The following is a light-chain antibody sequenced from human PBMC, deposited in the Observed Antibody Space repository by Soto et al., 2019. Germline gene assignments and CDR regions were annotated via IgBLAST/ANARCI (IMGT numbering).Light chain of an antibody. V-gene: IGKV1-5*01. Sequence: DIQLTQTPSTLSASVGDEVTITCRASQTISRWLAWYQQKPGRAPKLLIYDASTLESGVPSRFSGSGSETEFTLTISRLQPDDFETYFCHSRAFGQGTRL. CDR3: HSRA. J-gene: IGKJ5*01. CDR1: QTISRW. CDR2: DAS.